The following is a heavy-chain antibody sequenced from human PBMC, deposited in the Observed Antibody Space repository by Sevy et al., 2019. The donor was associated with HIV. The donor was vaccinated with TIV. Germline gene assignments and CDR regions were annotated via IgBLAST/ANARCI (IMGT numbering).Heavy chain of an antibody. CDR3: ARQTYYDFWSGYYSLFDY. D-gene: IGHD3-3*01. CDR2: IYYSGST. J-gene: IGHJ4*02. V-gene: IGHV4-39*01. Sequence: SETLSLTCTVSGGSISGSSYYWGWIRQPPGKGLEWIGSIYYSGSTYYNPSLKSRVTISVDTSKNQFSLKLSSVTAADTAVYYCARQTYYDFWSGYYSLFDYWGQGTLVTVSS. CDR1: GGSISGSSYY.